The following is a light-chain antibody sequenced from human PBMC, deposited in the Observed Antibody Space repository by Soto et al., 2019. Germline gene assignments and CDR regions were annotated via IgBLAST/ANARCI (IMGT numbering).Light chain of an antibody. V-gene: IGKV1-39*01. CDR1: QGISTY. J-gene: IGKJ1*01. Sequence: IHILYTHTSLSASVVARVTITCRASQGISTYLNWYQQKPGKAPKLLIYAASSLQSGVPSRFSGSGSETDFTLTISCLQPEDFATYYCQQCYSITSTFGQGTKVDI. CDR3: QQCYSITST. CDR2: AAS.